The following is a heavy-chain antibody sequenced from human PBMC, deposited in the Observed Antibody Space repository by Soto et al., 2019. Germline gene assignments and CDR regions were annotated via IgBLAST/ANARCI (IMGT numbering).Heavy chain of an antibody. D-gene: IGHD3-10*01. Sequence: TGGSLRHSCAASGFTFSSYGMHLVRQAPGKGLEWVAIISYDGSNKYYADSVKGRFTISRDNSKNTLYLQMNSLRAEDTAVYYCAKVSGVSNPNDYWGQGTLVTVSS. CDR2: ISYDGSNK. CDR3: AKVSGVSNPNDY. V-gene: IGHV3-30*18. CDR1: GFTFSSYG. J-gene: IGHJ4*02.